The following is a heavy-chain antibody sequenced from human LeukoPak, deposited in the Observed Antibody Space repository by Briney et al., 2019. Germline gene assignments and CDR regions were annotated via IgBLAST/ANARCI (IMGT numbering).Heavy chain of an antibody. J-gene: IGHJ6*03. D-gene: IGHD1-14*01. CDR3: ARQHRTGPYYYMDV. V-gene: IGHV4-59*08. Sequence: SETLSLTCTVSGGSISSYYWSWIRQPPGKGLEWIGYIYYSGSTNYNPSLKSRVTISVDTSKNQFSLKLSSVTAADTAVYYCARQHRTGPYYYMDVWGKGTTVTVSS. CDR1: GGSISSYY. CDR2: IYYSGST.